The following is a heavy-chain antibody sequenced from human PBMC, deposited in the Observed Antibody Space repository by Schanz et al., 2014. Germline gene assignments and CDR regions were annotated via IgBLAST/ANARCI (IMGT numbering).Heavy chain of an antibody. D-gene: IGHD6-6*01. CDR1: GFTFSDYY. J-gene: IGHJ6*02. V-gene: IGHV3-11*01. Sequence: QVQLVESGGGLVKPGGSLRLSCAASGFTFSDYYMNWIRQAPGKGLEWVSYISNSGYTIYYADSVKGRFTISRDNAKNSLFLQMNSLRPEDAALYYCARAPPPYSSSPYYWYYGMDVWGQGTTVTVSS. CDR3: ARAPPPYSSSPYYWYYGMDV. CDR2: ISNSGYTI.